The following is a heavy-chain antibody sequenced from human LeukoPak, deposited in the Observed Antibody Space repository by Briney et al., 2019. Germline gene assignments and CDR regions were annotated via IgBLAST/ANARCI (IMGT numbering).Heavy chain of an antibody. CDR2: INHSGST. Sequence: PSETLSLTCAVYGGSFSGYYWSWIRQPPGKGLEWIGEINHSGSTNYNPSLKSRVTISVDTSKNQFSLKLSSVTAADTAVYYCARDLGGFGESIWFDPWGQGTLVTVSS. CDR1: GGSFSGYY. D-gene: IGHD3-10*01. CDR3: ARDLGGFGESIWFDP. V-gene: IGHV4-34*01. J-gene: IGHJ5*02.